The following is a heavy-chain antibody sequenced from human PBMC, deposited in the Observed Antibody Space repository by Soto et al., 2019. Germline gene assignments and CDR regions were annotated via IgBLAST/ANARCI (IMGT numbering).Heavy chain of an antibody. V-gene: IGHV3-15*07. CDR2: IKSKTDGGTT. Sequence: PGGSLRLSCAASGFTFSNAWMNWVRQAPGKGLEWVGRIKSKTDGGTTDYAAPVKGRFTISRDDSKNTLYLQMNSLNTEDTAVYYCKTRRPQLAPSSFASWGQATLVTVCS. CDR3: KTRRPQLAPSSFAS. J-gene: IGHJ4*02. CDR1: GFTFSNAW. D-gene: IGHD6-13*01.